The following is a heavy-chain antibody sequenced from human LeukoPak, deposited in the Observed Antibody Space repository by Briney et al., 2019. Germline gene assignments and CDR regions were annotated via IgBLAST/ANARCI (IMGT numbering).Heavy chain of an antibody. V-gene: IGHV4-34*01. J-gene: IGHJ6*02. CDR3: ARGVKKYQLLFKSDYYYGMDV. Sequence: PGGSLRLSCAASGFTFSSYAMSWIRQPPGKGLEWIGEINHSGSTNYNPSLKSRVTISVDTSKNQFSLKLSSVTAADTAVYYCARGVKKYQLLFKSDYYYGMDVWGQGTTVTVSS. D-gene: IGHD2-2*01. CDR1: GFTFSSYA. CDR2: INHSGST.